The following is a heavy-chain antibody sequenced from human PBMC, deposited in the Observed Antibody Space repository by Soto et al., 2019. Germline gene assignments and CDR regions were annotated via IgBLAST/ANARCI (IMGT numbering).Heavy chain of an antibody. CDR3: ARGPLGYSSSWYNYYYGMDV. J-gene: IGHJ6*02. V-gene: IGHV1-3*01. Sequence: GVSVKVSCKASGYTFTGYAMHWVRQTPGQRHEWKGWINAGNGNTKYSQNFQGRVTITRDTSASTAYMELSSLRSEDTAVYYCARGPLGYSSSWYNYYYGMDVWGQGTTVTVSS. CDR1: GYTFTGYA. D-gene: IGHD6-13*01. CDR2: INAGNGNT.